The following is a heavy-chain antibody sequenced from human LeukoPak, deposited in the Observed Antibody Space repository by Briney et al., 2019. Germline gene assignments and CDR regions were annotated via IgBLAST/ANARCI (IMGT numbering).Heavy chain of an antibody. Sequence: GASVKVSCKASGGTFSSYAISWVRQAPGQGLEWMGGIIPIFGTANYAQKFQGRVTITADEPTSTAYMELSSLRSEDTAVYYCARAHPVVPAATYYYYYMDVWGKGTTVTVSS. CDR1: GGTFSSYA. D-gene: IGHD2-2*01. CDR3: ARAHPVVPAATYYYYYMDV. CDR2: IIPIFGTA. V-gene: IGHV1-69*01. J-gene: IGHJ6*03.